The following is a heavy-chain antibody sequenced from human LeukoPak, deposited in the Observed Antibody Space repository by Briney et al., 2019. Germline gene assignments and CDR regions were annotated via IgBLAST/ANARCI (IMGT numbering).Heavy chain of an antibody. J-gene: IGHJ3*02. V-gene: IGHV5-51*01. CDR3: ARSKAFFPDDAFDI. CDR2: IYPGDSDA. CDR1: GDSFSNYW. D-gene: IGHD1-14*01. Sequence: GESLKISCKGSGDSFSNYWIAWVRQMPGEGLEWMGIIYPGDSDARYSSSFQGQVTFSVDKSISTAYLQWSSLKASDTAMYYCARSKAFFPDDAFDIWGQGTMVTVSS.